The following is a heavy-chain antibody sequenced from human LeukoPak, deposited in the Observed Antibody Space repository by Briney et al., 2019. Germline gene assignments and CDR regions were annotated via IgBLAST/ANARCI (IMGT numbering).Heavy chain of an antibody. J-gene: IGHJ4*02. CDR1: GGSISSYY. D-gene: IGHD3-16*01. CDR2: IYYSGST. V-gene: IGHV4-59*08. CDR3: AGGRSYYFDY. Sequence: SETLSLTCTVSGGSISSYYWSWIRQPPGKGLEWIGYIYYSGSTNYNPSLKSRVTISVDTSKNQFSLKLSSVTAADAAVYYCAGGRSYYFDYWGQGTLVTVSS.